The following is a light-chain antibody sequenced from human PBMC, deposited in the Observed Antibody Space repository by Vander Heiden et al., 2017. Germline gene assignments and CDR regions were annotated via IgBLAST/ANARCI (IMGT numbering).Light chain of an antibody. CDR3: QSYDSSLSGSV. V-gene: IGLV1-40*01. J-gene: IGLJ3*02. Sequence: QSVLPHPPSASGPPGQRVTISCTGSSSNIRAGYDVHWYPYLPAPAPQLLVYGNSNRASGVPDRFSGSKSGTSASLAITGLQAEDEADYYCQSYDSSLSGSVFGGGTKLTVL. CDR1: SSNIRAGYD. CDR2: GNS.